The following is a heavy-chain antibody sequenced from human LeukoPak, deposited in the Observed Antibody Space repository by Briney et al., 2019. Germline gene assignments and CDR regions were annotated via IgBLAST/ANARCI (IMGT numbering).Heavy chain of an antibody. J-gene: IGHJ4*02. D-gene: IGHD2-2*01. Sequence: SETLSLTCAVYGGSFSGYYWSWIRQPPGKGLEWIGEINHSGSTNYYPSLKSRVTISVDTSKNQFSLKLSSVTAADTAVYYCARGARRGIVVVPAATKYYFDYWGQGTLVTVSS. CDR3: ARGARRGIVVVPAATKYYFDY. CDR2: INHSGST. CDR1: GGSFSGYY. V-gene: IGHV4-34*01.